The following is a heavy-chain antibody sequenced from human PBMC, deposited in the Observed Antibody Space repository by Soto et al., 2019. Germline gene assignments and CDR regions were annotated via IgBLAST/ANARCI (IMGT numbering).Heavy chain of an antibody. CDR3: ARDPGSGSYYGWFDP. V-gene: IGHV4-59*12. D-gene: IGHD3-10*01. CDR2: IYYRGNT. Sequence: SETLSLTCSVFGGSMSPYYWSWIRQSPGKGLEWIANIYYRGNTNYNPSLESRVTISIDTSKNQFSLKLNSLTAADTAVYYCARDPGSGSYYGWFDPWGQGTLVTVSS. CDR1: GGSMSPYY. J-gene: IGHJ5*02.